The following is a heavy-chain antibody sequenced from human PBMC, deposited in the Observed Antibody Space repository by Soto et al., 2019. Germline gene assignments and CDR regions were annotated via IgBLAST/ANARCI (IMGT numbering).Heavy chain of an antibody. CDR2: IYYSGST. V-gene: IGHV4-31*03. CDR3: ARQNYGDLDRIYFDY. J-gene: IGHJ4*02. CDR1: GGSISSGGYY. Sequence: SETLSLTCTVSGGSISSGGYYWSWIRQHPGKGLEWIGYIYYSGSTYYNPSLKSRVTISVDTSKNQFSLKLSSVTAADTAVYYCARQNYGDLDRIYFDYWGQGTLVTVSS. D-gene: IGHD4-17*01.